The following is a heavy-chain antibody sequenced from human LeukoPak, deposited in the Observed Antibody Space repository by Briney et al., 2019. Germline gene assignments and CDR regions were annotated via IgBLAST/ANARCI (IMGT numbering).Heavy chain of an antibody. Sequence: GGSLRLSCAASGFTFSSYEMNWVRQAPGKGLEWVSYISSSGSTIYYADSVKGRFTIPRDDAKNSLYLQMNSLRAEDTAVYYCARRYCSSTSCLLDYWGQGTLVTVSS. J-gene: IGHJ4*02. V-gene: IGHV3-48*03. CDR1: GFTFSSYE. CDR3: ARRYCSSTSCLLDY. D-gene: IGHD2-2*01. CDR2: ISSSGSTI.